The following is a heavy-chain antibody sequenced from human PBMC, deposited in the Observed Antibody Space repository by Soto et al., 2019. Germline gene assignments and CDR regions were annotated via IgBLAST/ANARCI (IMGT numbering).Heavy chain of an antibody. D-gene: IGHD3-22*01. Sequence: QVQLQESGPGLVKPSETLSLTCTVSGGSISSYYWSWIRQPPGKGLECIGYIDYSGSTNYNPSLKSRVTISVDTSKNQCSLKLSSVTAADTAVYYCARQYISGYPSGLDVWGQGTTVTVSS. V-gene: IGHV4-59*01. CDR1: GGSISSYY. CDR2: IDYSGST. J-gene: IGHJ6*02. CDR3: ARQYISGYPSGLDV.